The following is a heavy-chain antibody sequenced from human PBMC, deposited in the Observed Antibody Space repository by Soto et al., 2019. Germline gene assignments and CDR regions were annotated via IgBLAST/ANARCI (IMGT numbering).Heavy chain of an antibody. V-gene: IGHV1-3*01. D-gene: IGHD3-22*01. Sequence: GASVKVSCKASGYTFTSYAMHWVRQAPGQRLEWMGWINAGNGNTKYSQKFQGRVTITRDTSASTAYMELSSLRSEDTAVYYCARVGYYYDSSGYYYVLDPWGQGTLVTVSS. CDR1: GYTFTSYA. CDR3: ARVGYYYDSSGYYYVLDP. J-gene: IGHJ5*02. CDR2: INAGNGNT.